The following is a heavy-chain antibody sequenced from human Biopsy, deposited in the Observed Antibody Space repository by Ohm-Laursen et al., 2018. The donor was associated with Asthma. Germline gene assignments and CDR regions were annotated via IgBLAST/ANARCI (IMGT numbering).Heavy chain of an antibody. J-gene: IGHJ6*02. CDR2: ISGSSSYI. CDR3: AREGGADYYYYGMDV. V-gene: IGHV3-21*01. Sequence: SLRLSCTAFGFTFRSYAMHWVRQAPGKGLEWVSSISGSSSYIYYADSVKGRFTISRDNAKNSLYLQMNSLRAEDTAVYYCAREGGADYYYYGMDVWGQGTTVTVSS. D-gene: IGHD3-16*01. CDR1: GFTFRSYA.